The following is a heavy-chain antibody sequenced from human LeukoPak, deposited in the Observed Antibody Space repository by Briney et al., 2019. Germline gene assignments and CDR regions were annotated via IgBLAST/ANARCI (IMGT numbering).Heavy chain of an antibody. D-gene: IGHD6-13*01. CDR3: ARDGGFIAAAYGDL. V-gene: IGHV1-8*03. CDR1: GYTFTIYD. Sequence: ASVKVSCKASGYTFTIYDINWVRQATGQGGEWMGWMNPNSGNTGYAQKFQGRVTITRNTSISTAYMELSSLRSEDTAVYYCARDGGFIAAAYGDLWGRGTLVTVSS. CDR2: MNPNSGNT. J-gene: IGHJ2*01.